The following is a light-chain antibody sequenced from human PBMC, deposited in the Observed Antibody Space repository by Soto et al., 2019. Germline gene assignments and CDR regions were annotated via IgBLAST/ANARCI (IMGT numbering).Light chain of an antibody. V-gene: IGKV3-20*01. CDR2: GAS. CDR3: QQYGSSPLT. J-gene: IGKJ4*01. CDR1: QSVSSNF. Sequence: EIVLTQSPGTLSLSPGERATLSCRASQSVSSNFLAWYQQTPGQAPSLLISGASSTATGIPDRFGGSGSVADSTLTISRLEPEVVAVYYCQQYGSSPLTFGGGTKVEIK.